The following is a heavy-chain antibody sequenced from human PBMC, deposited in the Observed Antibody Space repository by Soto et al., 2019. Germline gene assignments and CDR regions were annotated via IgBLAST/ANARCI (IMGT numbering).Heavy chain of an antibody. CDR1: GVTFSSDA. CDR3: AKDRAYYGSGGYDY. D-gene: IGHD3-22*01. J-gene: IGHJ4*02. Sequence: VVSLRLSCGASGVTFSSDAMSWVRQAPWKGLEWVSAISSSGGATYYADSVKGRFTISRDNSKNTLYLQMNSLRADDTAVYYCAKDRAYYGSGGYDYWGQGTLVTVSS. V-gene: IGHV3-23*01. CDR2: ISSSGGAT.